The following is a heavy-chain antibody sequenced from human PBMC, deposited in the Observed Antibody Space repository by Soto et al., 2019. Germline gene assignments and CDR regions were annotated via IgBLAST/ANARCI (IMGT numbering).Heavy chain of an antibody. Sequence: SETLSLTCIVSGGSISNYYWSWIRQPAGKGLEWIGRIYTCVGTNYNPSLKSRVTMSVDTSKSQFSLRLSSVTAADTAVYYCARQGEYSYEYYHDSWGQGTLVTVSS. CDR2: IYTCVGT. CDR3: ARQGEYSYEYYHDS. J-gene: IGHJ4*02. CDR1: GGSISNYY. V-gene: IGHV4-4*07. D-gene: IGHD5-18*01.